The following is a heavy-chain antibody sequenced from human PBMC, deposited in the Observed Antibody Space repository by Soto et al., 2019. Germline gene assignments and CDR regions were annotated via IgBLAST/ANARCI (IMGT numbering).Heavy chain of an antibody. J-gene: IGHJ6*02. D-gene: IGHD6-6*01. CDR1: GDSVSSNSAA. V-gene: IGHV6-1*01. CDR2: TYYRSKWYN. Sequence: PSQTLSLTCAISGDSVSSNSAAWNWIRQSPSRGLEWLGRTYYRSKWYNDYAVSVKSRITINPDTSKNQFSLQLNSVTPEDTAVYYCARGIATRWEPHIYYYYGMDVWGQGTTVTVSS. CDR3: ARGIATRWEPHIYYYYGMDV.